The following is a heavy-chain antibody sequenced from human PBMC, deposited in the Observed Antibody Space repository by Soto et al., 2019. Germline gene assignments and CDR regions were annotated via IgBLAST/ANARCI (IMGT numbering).Heavy chain of an antibody. CDR2: IWYDGSNK. CDR3: ARVGVQLCMDV. CDR1: GFTFSSYG. Sequence: GGSLRLSCAASGFTFSSYGMHWVRQAPGKGLEWVAVIWYDGSNKYYADSVKGRFTISRDNSKNTLYLQMNSLRAEDTAVYYCARVGVQLCMDVWGQGTTVTVSS. J-gene: IGHJ6*02. D-gene: IGHD5-18*01. V-gene: IGHV3-33*01.